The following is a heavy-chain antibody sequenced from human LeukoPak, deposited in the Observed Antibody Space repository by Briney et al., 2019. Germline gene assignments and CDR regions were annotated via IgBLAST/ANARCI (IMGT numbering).Heavy chain of an antibody. D-gene: IGHD3-3*01. Sequence: ASVKVSCKASGYTFTSYGISWVRQAPGQGLEWMGWISAYNGNTNYAQKFQGRVTMTRDTSISTAYMELSRLRSDDTAVYYCAKGRTRTITIFGVVLDMDVWGQGTTVTVSS. CDR1: GYTFTSYG. J-gene: IGHJ6*02. CDR2: ISAYNGNT. V-gene: IGHV1-18*01. CDR3: AKGRTRTITIFGVVLDMDV.